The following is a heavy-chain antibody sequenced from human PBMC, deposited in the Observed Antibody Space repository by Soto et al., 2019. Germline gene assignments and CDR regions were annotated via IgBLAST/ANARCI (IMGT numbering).Heavy chain of an antibody. CDR3: ARLFTPPTSFDY. Sequence: SVKVSCKASGGTFSSYTISWVRQAPGQGLEWMGRIIPILGIANYAQKFQGRVTITADKSTSTAYMKLSSVTAADTAVYYCARLFTPPTSFDYWGQGTLVTVSS. J-gene: IGHJ4*02. CDR2: IIPILGIA. CDR1: GGTFSSYT. D-gene: IGHD2-15*01. V-gene: IGHV1-69*02.